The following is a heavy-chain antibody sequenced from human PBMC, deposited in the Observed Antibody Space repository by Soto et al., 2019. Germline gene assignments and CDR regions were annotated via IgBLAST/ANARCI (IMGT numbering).Heavy chain of an antibody. Sequence: QVQVVQSKAEVKKPGASVKVSCKTSGYTFTDYDINWVRQAPGQGLEWMGWVSPDSGKAGYAQQFQGRVSMTSDTSTSTVYMELTSLRSEDTAVYFCEVPTGYWGQGTMVTVSS. CDR1: GYTFTDYD. CDR3: EVPTGY. D-gene: IGHD3-9*01. CDR2: VSPDSGKA. V-gene: IGHV1-8*01. J-gene: IGHJ4*02.